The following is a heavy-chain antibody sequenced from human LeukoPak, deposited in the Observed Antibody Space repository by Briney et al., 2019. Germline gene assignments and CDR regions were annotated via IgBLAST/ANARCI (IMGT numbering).Heavy chain of an antibody. CDR1: GGSISSSSYY. CDR2: IYYSGST. CDR3: ARDQVVIVDY. J-gene: IGHJ4*02. D-gene: IGHD3-22*01. V-gene: IGHV4-39*07. Sequence: PSETLSLTCTVSGGSISSSSYYWGWIRQPPGKGLEWIGSIYYSGSTYYNPSLKSRVTISVDTSKNQFSLKLSSVTAADTAVYYCARDQVVIVDYWGQGTLVTVSS.